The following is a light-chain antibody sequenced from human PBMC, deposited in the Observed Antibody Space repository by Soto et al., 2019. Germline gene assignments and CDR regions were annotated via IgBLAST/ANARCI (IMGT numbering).Light chain of an antibody. V-gene: IGKV1-6*01. CDR2: GAS. CDR1: QGIRSE. Sequence: AIQMTQSPSSLSACVGDKVTITCRAGQGIRSELGWYQQKPGKAPKLLIYGASRLQDGVPSRFSGSGSGTDFTLTITGLQPEDVATYYCLQDYSYPRKFGQGTKV. J-gene: IGKJ1*01. CDR3: LQDYSYPRK.